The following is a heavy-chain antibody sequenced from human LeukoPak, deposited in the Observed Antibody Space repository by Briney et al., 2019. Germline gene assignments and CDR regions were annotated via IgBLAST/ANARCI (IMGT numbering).Heavy chain of an antibody. V-gene: IGHV3-48*02. CDR3: ARSVGGHFDY. CDR2: ITSNSATI. CDR1: GFTFSVYS. D-gene: IGHD3-16*01. Sequence: GGSLRLSCAASGFTFSVYSMNWVRQPPGMGLEWVSYITSNSATIQYADSVKGRFTISRDKAKNSLSLQMNSLRDEDTAVYYCARSVGGHFDYWGQGMLVTVSS. J-gene: IGHJ4*02.